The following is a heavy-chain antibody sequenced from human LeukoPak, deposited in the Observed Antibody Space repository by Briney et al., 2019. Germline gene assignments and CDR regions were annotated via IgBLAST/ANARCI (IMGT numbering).Heavy chain of an antibody. Sequence: ASVKVSCKASGGTFSSYAISWVRQAPGQGLEWMGGIIPIFGTANYAQKFQGRVTITADESTSTAYMELSSLRSEDTAVYYCAKAVDTAMVGVDYYYYYYMDVWGKGTTVTVSS. CDR2: IIPIFGTA. J-gene: IGHJ6*03. D-gene: IGHD5-18*01. V-gene: IGHV1-69*13. CDR1: GGTFSSYA. CDR3: AKAVDTAMVGVDYYYYYYMDV.